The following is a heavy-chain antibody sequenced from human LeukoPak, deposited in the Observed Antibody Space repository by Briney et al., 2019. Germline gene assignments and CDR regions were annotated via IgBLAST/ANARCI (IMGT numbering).Heavy chain of an antibody. V-gene: IGHV3-21*01. CDR2: ISSSSSYI. CDR1: GFTFSSYS. D-gene: IGHD2-15*01. Sequence: PGGSLRLSCAASGFTFSSYSMNWVRQAPGKGLEWVSSISSSSSYIYYADSVKGRFTTSRDNAKNSLYLQMNSLRAEDTAVYYCARAVGLYCSGGNIKDCAFDIWGQGTMVTVSS. CDR3: ARAVGLYCSGGNIKDCAFDI. J-gene: IGHJ3*02.